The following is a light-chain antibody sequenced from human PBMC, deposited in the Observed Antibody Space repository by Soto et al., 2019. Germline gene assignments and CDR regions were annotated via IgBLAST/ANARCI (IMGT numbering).Light chain of an antibody. CDR2: KAS. CDR1: QTISSW. CDR3: QHYNSYSEA. Sequence: DIQMTQSPSTLSGSVGDRVTITCRASQTISSWLAWYQQKPGKAPKLLIYKASTLKSGVPSRFSGSGSGTEFTLTISCLQPDDFATYYCQHYNSYSEAFGQGTKGELK. V-gene: IGKV1-5*03. J-gene: IGKJ1*01.